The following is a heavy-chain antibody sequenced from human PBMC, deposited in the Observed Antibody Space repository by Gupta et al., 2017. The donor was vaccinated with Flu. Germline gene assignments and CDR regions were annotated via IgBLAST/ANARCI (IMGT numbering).Heavy chain of an antibody. CDR1: GFTVNSYA. J-gene: IGHJ6*03. CDR3: AKAGGNFWSVYLSGYFYMDV. CDR2: ISGRGSLP. Sequence: EAQLLVSGGGSEQPGGSLRLSCAASGFTVNSYAMSWVRPEPRKGLEWFSAISGRGSLPYYADSVRGRFTISRDNAQNTFYLHMGSLRVDDTAIYYCAKAGGNFWSVYLSGYFYMDVWGKGTTVTVSS. V-gene: IGHV3-23*01. D-gene: IGHD3-3*01.